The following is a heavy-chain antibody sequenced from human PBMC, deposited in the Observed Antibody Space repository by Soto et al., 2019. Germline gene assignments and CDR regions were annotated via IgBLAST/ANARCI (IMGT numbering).Heavy chain of an antibody. CDR2: IHHSGST. CDR1: GGSISSYY. V-gene: IGHV4-59*01. CDR3: ARVLDYYFDY. J-gene: IGHJ4*02. D-gene: IGHD1-1*01. Sequence: SETLSLTCTVSGGSISSYYWSWIRQPPGKGLEWIGYIHHSGSTNYNPSLKSRVTISVDTSKNQFSLKLSSVTAADTAVYYCARVLDYYFDYWGQGTLVTVSS.